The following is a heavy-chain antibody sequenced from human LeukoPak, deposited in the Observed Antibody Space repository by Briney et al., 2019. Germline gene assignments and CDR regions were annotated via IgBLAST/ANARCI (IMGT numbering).Heavy chain of an antibody. CDR3: ARDYDSPLQAFDI. Sequence: GGSLRLSCAASGFTFSDYYMSWIRQAPGKGLEWVSYISSSGSTIYYADSVKGRFTISRDNAKHSLYLQMSSLRAEDTAVYYCARDYDSPLQAFDIWGQGTMVTVSS. D-gene: IGHD3-22*01. V-gene: IGHV3-11*01. J-gene: IGHJ3*02. CDR2: ISSSGSTI. CDR1: GFTFSDYY.